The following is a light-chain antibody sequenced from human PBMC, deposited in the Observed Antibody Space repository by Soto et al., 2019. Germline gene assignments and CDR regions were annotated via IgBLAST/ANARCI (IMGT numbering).Light chain of an antibody. CDR3: QKLTGYLELT. V-gene: IGKV1-9*01. CDR1: QTISSF. CDR2: DAY. J-gene: IGKJ4*01. Sequence: DIQMTQSPSSLYASVGDRATITCRASQTISSFLNCYQQKLGKAPKLMIYDAYNLQSGVPYRFSGSRSGTEFTLTISSLKPEDFATYYCQKLTGYLELTLGGGTQLDIK.